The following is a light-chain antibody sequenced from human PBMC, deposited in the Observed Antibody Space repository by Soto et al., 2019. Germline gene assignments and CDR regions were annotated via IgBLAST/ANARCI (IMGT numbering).Light chain of an antibody. CDR3: QQYNDYSAWT. Sequence: DIQMTQSPSTLSRSVGHIVTLTCRASQTISSWLSWYQQKPGKAPKLLIYKSSNLKSGVPSRFSGTESGTEFNIKISSLRTDDFGNYYCQQYNDYSAWTFGQGTKVDIK. J-gene: IGKJ1*01. CDR1: QTISSW. CDR2: KSS. V-gene: IGKV1-5*03.